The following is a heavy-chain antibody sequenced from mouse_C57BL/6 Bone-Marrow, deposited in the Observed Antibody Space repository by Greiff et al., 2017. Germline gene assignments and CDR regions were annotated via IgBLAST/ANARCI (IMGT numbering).Heavy chain of an antibody. J-gene: IGHJ3*01. V-gene: IGHV1-81*01. CDR3: ARDDGYYLSEFAY. Sequence: QVQLQQSGAELARPGASVKLSCKASGYTFTSYGISWVKQRTGQGLEWIGEIYPRGGNTYYNAKFKGKGTMTAEKYSSTAYMELSSLTSEDAAVYFCARDDGYYLSEFAYWGQGTLVTVSA. D-gene: IGHD2-3*01. CDR2: IYPRGGNT. CDR1: GYTFTSYG.